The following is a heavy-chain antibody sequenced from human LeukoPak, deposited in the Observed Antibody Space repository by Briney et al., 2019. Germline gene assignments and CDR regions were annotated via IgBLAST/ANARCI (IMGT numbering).Heavy chain of an antibody. Sequence: SETLSLTCTVSGGSISSSIYYWGWIRQPPGKGLEWIGSIYYSGSTYYNPSLKSRVTISVDTSKNQFSLKLSSVTAADTAVYYCASTYYSSYFDYWGQGTLVTVSS. CDR2: IYYSGST. J-gene: IGHJ4*02. CDR3: ASTYYSSYFDY. D-gene: IGHD6-13*01. CDR1: GGSISSSIYY. V-gene: IGHV4-39*01.